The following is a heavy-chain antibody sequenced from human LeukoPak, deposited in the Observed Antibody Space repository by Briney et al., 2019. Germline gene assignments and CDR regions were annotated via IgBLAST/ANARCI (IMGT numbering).Heavy chain of an antibody. V-gene: IGHV1-46*01. CDR3: ATRTTYCSSTSCYISTMDV. D-gene: IGHD2-2*02. J-gene: IGHJ6*02. Sequence: ASVKVSCKASGYTFTSYYMHWVRQAPGQGLKWMGIINPSGGSTSYAQKFQGRVTMTRDTSTSTVYMELSSLRSEDTAVYYCATRTTYCSSTSCYISTMDVWGQGTTVTVSS. CDR2: INPSGGST. CDR1: GYTFTSYY.